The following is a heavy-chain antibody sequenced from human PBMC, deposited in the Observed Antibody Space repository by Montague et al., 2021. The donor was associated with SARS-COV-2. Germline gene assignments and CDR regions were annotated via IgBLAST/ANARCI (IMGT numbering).Heavy chain of an antibody. D-gene: IGHD1-1*01. CDR1: GGAISTSSFH. J-gene: IGHJ4*02. CDR3: ARHAPFSYNYRRYPFNFDF. Sequence: SETLSLTCTVSGGAISTSSFHWGWVRQSPGKGLEWIATIYFSGSAYYNPSLKSRVSISIDTSKNKFSLQLTSVTAADTAVYYCARHAPFSYNYRRYPFNFDFGGQGTMVTGSS. CDR2: IYFSGSA. V-gene: IGHV4-39*01.